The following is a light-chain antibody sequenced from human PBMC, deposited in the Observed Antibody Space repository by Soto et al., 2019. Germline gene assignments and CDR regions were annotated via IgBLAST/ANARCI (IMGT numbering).Light chain of an antibody. J-gene: IGKJ2*01. Sequence: EIVTTQSPATLSVSPGETTRLSCRASQSINSDVAWYQQKVGQTPRLLIHGASTRATGIAARFSGSGSGTEFTLTISSLQPDDFATYYCQQYNSYSPNTFGQGTKLEIK. V-gene: IGKV3D-15*01. CDR1: QSINSD. CDR3: QQYNSYSPNT. CDR2: GAS.